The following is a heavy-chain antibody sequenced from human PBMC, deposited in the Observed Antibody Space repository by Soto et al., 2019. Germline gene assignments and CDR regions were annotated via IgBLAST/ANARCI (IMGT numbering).Heavy chain of an antibody. CDR2: ISSSSSYI. D-gene: IGHD3-9*01. Sequence: GGSLRLSCAASGFTFSSYSMNWVRQAPGKGLEWVSSISSSSSYIYYADSVKGRFTISRDNAKNSLYLQMNSLRAEDTAVYYCATRPYDILTGPIDYWGQGTLVTVSS. CDR3: ATRPYDILTGPIDY. CDR1: GFTFSSYS. V-gene: IGHV3-21*01. J-gene: IGHJ4*02.